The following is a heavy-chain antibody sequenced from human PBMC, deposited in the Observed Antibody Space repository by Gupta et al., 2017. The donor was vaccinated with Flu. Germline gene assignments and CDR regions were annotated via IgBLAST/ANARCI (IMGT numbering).Heavy chain of an antibody. CDR3: ARDWGRSTSCYSD. CDR2: ISSSGSYI. Sequence: RQAPGKGLEWVSSISSSGSYIYYADSVRGRFTISRDNAKSSLYLQMSSLRAEDTAVYYCARDWGRSTSCYSDWGQGTLVTVSS. J-gene: IGHJ4*02. V-gene: IGHV3-21*01. D-gene: IGHD2-2*02.